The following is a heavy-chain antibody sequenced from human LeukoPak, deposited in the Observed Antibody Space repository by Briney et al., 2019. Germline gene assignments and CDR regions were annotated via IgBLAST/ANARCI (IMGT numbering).Heavy chain of an antibody. CDR1: GGSFSGYY. D-gene: IGHD5-12*01. CDR2: INHSGST. CDR3: AREKWLRPIDY. Sequence: SETLSLTCAVYGGSFSGYYWSWLRQPPGKRLEWIGEINHSGSTNYNPSLTSRVTISVDTSKNQFSLKLSSVTAADTAVYYCAREKWLRPIDYWGQGTLVTVSS. J-gene: IGHJ4*02. V-gene: IGHV4-34*01.